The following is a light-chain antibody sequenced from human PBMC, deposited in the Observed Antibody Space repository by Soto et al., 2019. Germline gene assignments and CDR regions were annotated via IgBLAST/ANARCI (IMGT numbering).Light chain of an antibody. Sequence: EIVLTQSPATLSLSPGERATLSCRASQSPSGYLAWYQQRPGQAPRLLIYDSSRSANGISTRFTGSGSGTDFSLTSSIQSPDFAADYCCQQGSSSPTFGQGTKVDIK. CDR3: QQGSSSPT. V-gene: IGKV3-11*01. CDR2: DSS. CDR1: QSPSGY. J-gene: IGKJ1*01.